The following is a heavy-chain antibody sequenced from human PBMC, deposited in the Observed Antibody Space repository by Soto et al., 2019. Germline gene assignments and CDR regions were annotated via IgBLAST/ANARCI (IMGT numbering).Heavy chain of an antibody. CDR3: ASDVGYCSGGSCYYDY. Sequence: SVKVSCKASGGTFSSYTISWVRQAPGQGLEWMGRIIPILGIANYAQKFQGRVTITADKSTSTAYMELSSLRSEDTAVYYCASDVGYCSGGSCYYDYWGQGTLVTVSS. J-gene: IGHJ4*02. V-gene: IGHV1-69*02. D-gene: IGHD2-15*01. CDR1: GGTFSSYT. CDR2: IIPILGIA.